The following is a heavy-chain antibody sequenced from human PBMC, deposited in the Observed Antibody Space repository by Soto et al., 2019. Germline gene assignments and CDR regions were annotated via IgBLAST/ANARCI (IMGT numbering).Heavy chain of an antibody. CDR3: ATRTLYCSSTSCYGLR. V-gene: IGHV1-24*01. CDR2: FDPEDGET. D-gene: IGHD2-2*01. J-gene: IGHJ3*01. Sequence: GASVKVSCKVSGYTLTALSMHWVRQAPGKGLEWMGGFDPEDGETIYAQKFQGRVTMTEDTSTDTAYMELSSLRSEDTAVYYCATRTLYCSSTSCYGLRWGQGTMVTVSS. CDR1: GYTLTALS.